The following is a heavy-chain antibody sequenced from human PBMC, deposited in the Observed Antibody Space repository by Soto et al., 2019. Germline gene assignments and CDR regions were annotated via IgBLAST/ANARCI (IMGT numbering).Heavy chain of an antibody. D-gene: IGHD4-17*01. CDR1: GFTFSSYA. J-gene: IGHJ6*02. CDR3: ARGRLGYGDYGYGMDV. V-gene: IGHV3-30-3*01. Sequence: PGGSLRLSCAASGFTFSSYAMHWVRQAPGKGLEWVAVISYDGSNKYYADSVKGRFTISRDNSKNTLYLQMNSLRAEDTAVYYCARGRLGYGDYGYGMDVWGQGTTVTVSS. CDR2: ISYDGSNK.